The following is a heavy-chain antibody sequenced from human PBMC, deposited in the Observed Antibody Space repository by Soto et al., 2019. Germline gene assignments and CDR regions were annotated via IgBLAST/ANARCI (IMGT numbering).Heavy chain of an antibody. D-gene: IGHD1-26*01. V-gene: IGHV3-23*01. Sequence: RRLSCAASGFTFSSYAMGWVRQGPGKGLEWVAVVSIGGSTHYADSMRGRFTISRDNSKNTLSLQMNSLTAEDTAVYFCAKRRGAGGNFDYWGQGALVTVSS. CDR3: AKRRGAGGNFDY. J-gene: IGHJ4*02. CDR2: VSIGGST. CDR1: GFTFSSYA.